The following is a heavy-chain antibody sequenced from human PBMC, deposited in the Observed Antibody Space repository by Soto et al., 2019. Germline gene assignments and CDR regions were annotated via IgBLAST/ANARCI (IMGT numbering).Heavy chain of an antibody. CDR3: ARDLSYGSGSDRYYFDY. CDR1: GFTFSSYS. Sequence: EVQLVESGGGLVKPGGSLRLSCAASGFTFSSYSMNWVRQAPGKGLEWVSSISSSSSYIYYADSVKGRFTISRDNAKNSLYLQMNSLRAEDTAVYYCARDLSYGSGSDRYYFDYWGQGTLVTVSS. V-gene: IGHV3-21*01. D-gene: IGHD3-10*01. CDR2: ISSSSSYI. J-gene: IGHJ4*02.